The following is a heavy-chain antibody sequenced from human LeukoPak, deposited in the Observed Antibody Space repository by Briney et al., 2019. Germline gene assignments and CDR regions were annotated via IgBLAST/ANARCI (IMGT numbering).Heavy chain of an antibody. J-gene: IGHJ3*02. V-gene: IGHV3-30*02. CDR1: GFTFSSYG. CDR3: AKDHRWLNEKAFDI. Sequence: GGSLRLSCAASGFTFSSYGMHWVRQAPGKGLEWVAFIRYDGSNKYYADSVKGRFTISRDNSKNTLYLQMNSLRAEDTAVYYCAKDHRWLNEKAFDIWGQGTMVTVSS. D-gene: IGHD6-19*01. CDR2: IRYDGSNK.